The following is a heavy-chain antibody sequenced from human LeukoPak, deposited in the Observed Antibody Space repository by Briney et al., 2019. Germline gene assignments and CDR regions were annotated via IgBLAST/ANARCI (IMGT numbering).Heavy chain of an antibody. Sequence: PSETLSLTRTVSGASIRSSDCYWGWIRQPPGKGLEWIATIHDSGNTYYNPSLNSRVTISLDTSKNQFSLRLFSVTAADTAVYYCARGRYNDGVYSKTDFDYWGQGTLVTVSA. CDR3: ARGRYNDGVYSKTDFDY. J-gene: IGHJ4*02. D-gene: IGHD2-8*01. CDR2: IHDSGNT. CDR1: GASIRSSDCY. V-gene: IGHV4-39*07.